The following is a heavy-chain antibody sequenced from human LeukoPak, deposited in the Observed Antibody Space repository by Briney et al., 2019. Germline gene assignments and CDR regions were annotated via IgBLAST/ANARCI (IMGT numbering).Heavy chain of an antibody. CDR2: MYYSGST. J-gene: IGHJ4*02. Sequence: SETLSLTCTVSGGSISSRSYYWGWIRQPPGKGLEWIGSMYYSGSTNYSPSLKSRVTISVDTSKNQFSLKLSSVTAADTAVYYCARGDSYVQIDYWGQGTLVAVSS. V-gene: IGHV4-39*01. D-gene: IGHD2-21*02. CDR3: ARGDSYVQIDY. CDR1: GGSISSRSYY.